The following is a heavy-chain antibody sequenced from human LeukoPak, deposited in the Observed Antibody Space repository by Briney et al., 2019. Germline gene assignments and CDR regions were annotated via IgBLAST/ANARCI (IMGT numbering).Heavy chain of an antibody. V-gene: IGHV4-34*01. CDR1: GGSFSGYY. J-gene: IGHJ4*02. D-gene: IGHD6-6*01. CDR3: ARGRGSSYFDY. CDR2: INHSGST. Sequence: PSETLSLTCAVYGGSFSGYYWSWIRQPPGKGLEWIGEINHSGSTSYNPSLKSRVTISVDTSKNQFSLKLSSVTAADTAVYYCARGRGSSYFDYWGQGTLVTVSS.